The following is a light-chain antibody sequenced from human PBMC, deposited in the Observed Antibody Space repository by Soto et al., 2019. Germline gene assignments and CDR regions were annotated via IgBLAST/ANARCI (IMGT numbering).Light chain of an antibody. J-gene: IGKJ1*01. CDR3: QQYNSYSRT. V-gene: IGKV1-9*01. CDR2: AAS. Sequence: IQLTQSPSSLSASVGDRVTFPSRASEDISSYLVWYQQKPGAAPKLLIYAASALHSGVPSRFSGSGSGTEFTLTISSLQPDDFATYYCQQYNSYSRTFGQGTKVDI. CDR1: EDISSY.